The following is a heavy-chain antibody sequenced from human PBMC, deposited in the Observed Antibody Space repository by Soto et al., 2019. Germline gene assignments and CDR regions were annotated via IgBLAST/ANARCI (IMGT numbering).Heavy chain of an antibody. V-gene: IGHV4-39*01. CDR1: GGSIISSRYY. CDR3: ASERYGSGYYYADY. CDR2: IYYSGSN. D-gene: IGHD3-22*01. Sequence: SETLSLTCTVSGGSIISSRYYWGWIRQPPGKGLEWIGSIYYSGSNYYKSSLKSRVTITVDTSKNQFSLKLRSMTAADTAVYYCASERYGSGYYYADYWGQGTLVTVSS. J-gene: IGHJ4*02.